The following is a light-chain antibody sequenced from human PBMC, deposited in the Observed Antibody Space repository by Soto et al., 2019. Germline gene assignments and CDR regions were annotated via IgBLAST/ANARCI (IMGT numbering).Light chain of an antibody. V-gene: IGLV2-18*01. J-gene: IGLJ1*01. Sequence: SVLTQPPSVSGSPGQSVTISCTGTSTDFVSYNRVSWYQQPPGTAPKLIIYEASNRPSGVPDRFSGPKSGNTASLTISGLQAADEADYYCSLYTSENTYVFGTGTKVTVL. CDR1: STDFVSYNR. CDR2: EAS. CDR3: SLYTSENTYV.